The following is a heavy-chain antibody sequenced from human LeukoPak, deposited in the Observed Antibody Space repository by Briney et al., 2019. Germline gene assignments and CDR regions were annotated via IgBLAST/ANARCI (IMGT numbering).Heavy chain of an antibody. CDR2: INTNTGNP. D-gene: IGHD1-26*01. CDR3: ARELGSYPYYFDY. CDR1: GYIFTSYY. J-gene: IGHJ4*02. Sequence: GASVKVSCKASGYIFTSYYIHWVRQAPGQGLEWMGWINTNTGNPTYAQGFTGRFVFSLDTSVSTAYLQISSLKAEDTAVYYCARELGSYPYYFDYWGQGTLVTVSS. V-gene: IGHV7-4-1*02.